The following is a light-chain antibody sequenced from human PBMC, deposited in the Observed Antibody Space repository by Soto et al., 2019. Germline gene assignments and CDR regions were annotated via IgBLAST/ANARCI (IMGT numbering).Light chain of an antibody. J-gene: IGKJ1*01. CDR3: QQYNNWPRT. V-gene: IGKV3-15*01. CDR2: GAS. CDR1: QSVSSN. Sequence: EIVMTQSPVTLSVSPGERATLSCRARQSVSSNLAWYQQKPGQAPRLLIYGASTRATGIPARFSGSGSGTEFTLTISSLQSEDFAVYYCQQYNNWPRTFGQGTKVDI.